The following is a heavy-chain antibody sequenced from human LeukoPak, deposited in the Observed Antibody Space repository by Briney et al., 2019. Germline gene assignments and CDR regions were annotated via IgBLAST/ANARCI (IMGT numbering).Heavy chain of an antibody. CDR1: GGSFSGYY. V-gene: IGHV4-34*01. J-gene: IGHJ4*02. CDR2: INHSGST. D-gene: IGHD7-27*01. CDR3: ARGNSWGPSIDY. Sequence: PSETLSLTCAVYGGSFSGYYWSWIRQPPGKGLEWIGEINHSGSTNYNPSLKSRVTISVDTSKNQFSLKLSSVTAADTAVYYCARGNSWGPSIDYWGQGTLVTVSS.